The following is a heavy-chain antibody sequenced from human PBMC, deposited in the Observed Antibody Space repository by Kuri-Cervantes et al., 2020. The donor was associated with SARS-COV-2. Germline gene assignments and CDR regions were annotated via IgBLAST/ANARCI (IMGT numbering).Heavy chain of an antibody. D-gene: IGHD3-3*01. V-gene: IGHV3-9*03. Sequence: GGSLRLSCAASGFTFSSYAMSWVRQAPGKGLEWVSGISWNSGSIGYADSVKGRFTISRDNAKNSLYLQMNSLRAEDMALYYCAKGPAYDFSTYYFDYWGQGTLVAVSS. CDR1: GFTFSSYA. J-gene: IGHJ4*02. CDR2: ISWNSGSI. CDR3: AKGPAYDFSTYYFDY.